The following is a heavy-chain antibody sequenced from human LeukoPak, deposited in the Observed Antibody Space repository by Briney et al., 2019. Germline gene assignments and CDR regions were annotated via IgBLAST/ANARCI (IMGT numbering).Heavy chain of an antibody. CDR2: MSFDGSNK. J-gene: IGHJ4*02. CDR1: GFTFSSYA. V-gene: IGHV3-30*04. Sequence: AGSLRLSCAASGFTFSSYAMYWVRQAPGKGLEWVAVMSFDGSNKYYADSVKGRFTISRDNSKNTLYLHMSSLRAEDTAVYYCARDSAQLRYSCPEFDSWGQGTLVTVSS. CDR3: ARDSAQLRYSCPEFDS. D-gene: IGHD3-9*01.